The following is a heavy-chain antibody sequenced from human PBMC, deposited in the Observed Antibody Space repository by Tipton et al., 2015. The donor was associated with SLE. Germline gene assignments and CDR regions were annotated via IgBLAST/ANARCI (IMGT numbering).Heavy chain of an antibody. CDR3: ARDQMGLGI. CDR2: IYYSGST. Sequence: LRLSCTVSGGSISSGDYYWSWIRQPPGKGLEWIGYIYYSGSTYYNPSLKSRVTISVDTSKNQFSLRLSSVTPADTAVYYCARDQMGLGIWGQGTMVTVSS. D-gene: IGHD5-24*01. CDR1: GGSISSGDYY. V-gene: IGHV4-30-4*01. J-gene: IGHJ3*02.